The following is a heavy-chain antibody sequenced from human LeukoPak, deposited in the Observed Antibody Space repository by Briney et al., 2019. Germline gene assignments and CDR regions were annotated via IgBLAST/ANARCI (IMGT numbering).Heavy chain of an antibody. D-gene: IGHD4-17*01. Sequence: GASVKVSCKASGYTFTGYYIHWVRQAPGQGLEWMGWINPNSGGTNYAQKFQGSVTMTRDTSISTAYMDLTRLRSDDTAVYYCARDTHDYGNYWGQGTLVTVSS. CDR2: INPNSGGT. CDR3: ARDTHDYGNY. V-gene: IGHV1-2*02. J-gene: IGHJ4*02. CDR1: GYTFTGYY.